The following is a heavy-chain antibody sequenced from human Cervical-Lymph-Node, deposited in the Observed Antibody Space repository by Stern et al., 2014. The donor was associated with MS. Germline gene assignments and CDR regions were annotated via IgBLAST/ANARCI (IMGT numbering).Heavy chain of an antibody. D-gene: IGHD6-6*01. J-gene: IGHJ4*02. CDR1: GFTFDSYA. CDR3: ARERFSRSSRLFDY. Sequence: VQLVESGGGVVQPGRSLRLSCAASGFTFDSYAMHWVRQTPGKGLEWVALISYDGDNKYYADSVKGRFTISRDNSKNTLYLLMNSLRPEDPALYYCARERFSRSSRLFDYWGQGALVTVTS. V-gene: IGHV3-30-3*01. CDR2: ISYDGDNK.